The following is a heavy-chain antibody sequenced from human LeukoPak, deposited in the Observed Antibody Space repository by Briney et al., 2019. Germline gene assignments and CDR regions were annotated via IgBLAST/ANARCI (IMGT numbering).Heavy chain of an antibody. CDR2: INPNSGGT. CDR1: GYTFTGYY. CDR3: ASDLAAAGFYYFDY. J-gene: IGHJ4*02. Sequence: GASVKVSCKASGYTFTGYYMHWVRQAPGQGLEWMGWINPNSGGTNYAQKFQGRVTMTRDTSISTAYMELSRLRSDDTAVYYCASDLAAAGFYYFDYWGQGTLVTVSS. V-gene: IGHV1-2*02. D-gene: IGHD6-13*01.